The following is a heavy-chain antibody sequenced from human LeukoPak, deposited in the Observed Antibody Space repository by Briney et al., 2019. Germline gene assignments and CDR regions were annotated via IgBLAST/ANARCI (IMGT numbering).Heavy chain of an antibody. CDR2: ISGSGGRT. J-gene: IGHJ4*02. Sequence: PGGSLRLSCAASGFIFSSYAMNWVRHAPGKGLEWVSVISGSGGRTYYIDSVKGRFTISRDNSKNTLYLQMNSLRDDDTAVYYCAKGRGYGDYGSTFEYWGQGTLATVSS. CDR1: GFIFSSYA. D-gene: IGHD4-17*01. V-gene: IGHV3-23*01. CDR3: AKGRGYGDYGSTFEY.